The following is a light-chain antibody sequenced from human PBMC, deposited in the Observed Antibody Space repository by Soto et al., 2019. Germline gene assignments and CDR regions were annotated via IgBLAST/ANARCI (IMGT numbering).Light chain of an antibody. J-gene: IGKJ1*01. V-gene: IGKV3-15*01. CDR1: QSVSSN. CDR3: QQYDNWPPWT. CDR2: GAS. Sequence: EIGMTQSPATLSVSPGERATLSCRASQSVSSNLAWYQQKPGQAPRLLIFGASTRATGIAARFSGSGSGTEFPLTITGLQSEDFAVYYCQQYDNWPPWTFGQGTKVEIK.